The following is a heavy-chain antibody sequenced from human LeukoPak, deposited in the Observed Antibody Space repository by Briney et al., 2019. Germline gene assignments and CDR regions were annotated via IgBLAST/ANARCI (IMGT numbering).Heavy chain of an antibody. D-gene: IGHD2-21*02. Sequence: SETLSLTCTVSGGSISSYYWSWIRQPPGKGLEWIGYIYYSGSTNYNPSLKSRVTISVDTSKNQFSLKLSSVTAADTAVYYCARESHYYFDYWGQGALVTVSS. J-gene: IGHJ4*02. CDR3: ARESHYYFDY. CDR1: GGSISSYY. V-gene: IGHV4-59*01. CDR2: IYYSGST.